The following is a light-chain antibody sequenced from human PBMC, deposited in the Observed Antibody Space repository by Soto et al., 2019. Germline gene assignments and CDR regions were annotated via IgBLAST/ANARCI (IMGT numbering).Light chain of an antibody. CDR3: SSYTSNNSVAVM. V-gene: IGLV2-14*03. CDR1: SSDIGAYNF. J-gene: IGLJ3*02. Sequence: QSALTQPASVSGSPGQSITISCSGTSSDIGAYNFVSWYQQHPGKAPKLMLYDVSSRPSGLSDRFSGSKSGTTASLTISGLQAEDEADYYCSSYTSNNSVAVMFGGGTKLTVL. CDR2: DVS.